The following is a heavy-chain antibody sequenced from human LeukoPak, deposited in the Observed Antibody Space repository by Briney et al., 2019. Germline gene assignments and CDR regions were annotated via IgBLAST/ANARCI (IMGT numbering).Heavy chain of an antibody. CDR3: AKDHQAAMVPDVYYFDY. V-gene: IGHV1-69*13. Sequence: ASVKVSCKASGGTFSSYAISWVRQAPGQGLEWMGGIIPIFGTANYAQKFQGRVTITADESTSTAYMELSSLRSEDTAVYYCAKDHQAAMVPDVYYFDYWGQGTLVTVSS. J-gene: IGHJ4*02. CDR2: IIPIFGTA. D-gene: IGHD5-18*01. CDR1: GGTFSSYA.